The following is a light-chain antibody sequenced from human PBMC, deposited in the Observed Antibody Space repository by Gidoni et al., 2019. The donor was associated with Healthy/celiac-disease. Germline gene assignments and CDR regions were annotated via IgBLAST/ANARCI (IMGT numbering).Light chain of an antibody. CDR3: NSRDSSGNRVV. Sequence: SSELTQASAVSVALGRTVRITCQGDSLRSYYASWYQHKPGQAPVLVIYGTNNRPPGHPDRFSGSRSGNTASLTITGAQAEDEADYYCNSRDSSGNRVVFGGGTKLTVL. CDR2: GTN. J-gene: IGLJ2*01. V-gene: IGLV3-19*01. CDR1: SLRSYY.